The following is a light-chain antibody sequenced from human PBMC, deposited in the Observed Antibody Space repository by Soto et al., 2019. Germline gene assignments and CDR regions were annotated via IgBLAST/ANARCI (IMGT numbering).Light chain of an antibody. J-gene: IGKJ3*01. CDR2: DAS. Sequence: EIVLTQSPATLSLSPGERATLSCRASESVNIYLAWYQQQPGQAPRLLIYDASKRATGIPARFSGSGSGTDFTFTINSLEPEYFAVYYCQQRRLGVTFGPGTKVDIK. V-gene: IGKV3-11*01. CDR1: ESVNIY. CDR3: QQRRLGVT.